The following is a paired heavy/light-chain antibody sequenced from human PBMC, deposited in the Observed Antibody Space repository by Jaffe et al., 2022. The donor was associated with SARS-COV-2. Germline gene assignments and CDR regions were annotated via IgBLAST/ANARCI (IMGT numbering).Light chain of an antibody. CDR1: SGSIASNY. J-gene: IGLJ7*01. V-gene: IGLV6-57*02. CDR3: QSYDGNNHAV. CDR2: EDN. Sequence: NFMLTQPHSVSESPGKTVTISCTGSSGSIASNYVQWYQQRPGSAPTTVIYEDNQRPSGVPDRFSGSIDSSSNSASLTISGLKTEDEADYYCQSYDGNNHAVFGGGTQLTVL.
Heavy chain of an antibody. CDR3: ARDPKRPRGRYSGSPPIDY. J-gene: IGHJ4*02. D-gene: IGHD1-26*01. CDR1: GYTFTSYG. Sequence: QVQLVQSGAEVKKPGASVKVSCKASGYTFTSYGISWVRQAPGQGLEWIGWISAYNGNTNYAQKLQGRVTMTTDTSTSTAYMELRSLTSDDTAVYYCARDPKRPRGRYSGSPPIDYWGQGTLVTVSS. CDR2: ISAYNGNT. V-gene: IGHV1-18*01.